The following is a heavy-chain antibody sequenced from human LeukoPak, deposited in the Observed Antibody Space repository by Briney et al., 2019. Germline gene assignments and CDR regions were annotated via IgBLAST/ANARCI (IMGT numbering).Heavy chain of an antibody. Sequence: GGSLRLSCAASGFTVSSNYMSWVRQAPGRGLEWVSVIYSGGSTYYADSVKGRFTISRHNSKNTLYLQMNNLRAEDTAVYYCARSGHCCGGSCYPSDAFDIWGQGTMVTVSS. J-gene: IGHJ3*02. V-gene: IGHV3-53*04. D-gene: IGHD2-15*01. CDR3: ARSGHCCGGSCYPSDAFDI. CDR1: GFTVSSNY. CDR2: IYSGGST.